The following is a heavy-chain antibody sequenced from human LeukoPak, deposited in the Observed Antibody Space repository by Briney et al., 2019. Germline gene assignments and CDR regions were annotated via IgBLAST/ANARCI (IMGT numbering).Heavy chain of an antibody. J-gene: IGHJ4*02. D-gene: IGHD6-13*01. CDR3: ARVGSTAEAGTPDY. CDR2: IYTVGNT. CDR1: GFTVSSNY. V-gene: IGHV3-66*01. Sequence: GGSLRLSCAASGFTVSSNYMSWVRQPPGKGLEWVSDIYTVGNTDYADSVKGRFTVSRDNAKNSLSLELNSLRVDDTAIYYCARVGSTAEAGTPDYWGQGTLVTVFS.